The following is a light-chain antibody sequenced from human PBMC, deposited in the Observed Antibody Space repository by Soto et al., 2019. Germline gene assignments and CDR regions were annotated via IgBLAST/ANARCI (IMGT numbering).Light chain of an antibody. Sequence: DIQMTQSPYSLSAFVGDRLTITCRDSQSISSWLAWYPQTPGKAPKFLIYDASSLESGVPSRFSRSGSGTECTRTISSLQPDDFSTDYCQQYNSYPLTFGGGTKVDIK. V-gene: IGKV1-5*01. CDR3: QQYNSYPLT. J-gene: IGKJ4*01. CDR2: DAS. CDR1: QSISSW.